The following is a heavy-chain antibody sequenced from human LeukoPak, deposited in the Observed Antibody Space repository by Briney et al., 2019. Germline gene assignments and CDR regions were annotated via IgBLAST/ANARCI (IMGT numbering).Heavy chain of an antibody. CDR3: SKQRSEVVVAATNY. V-gene: IGHV3-23*01. Sequence: ESLRLSCAASGFTFSSYAMTWVRQAPGEGLEWVSSISGGGDTTYYADSVRGRFTISRDNSKNTLSVQMNNLRAEDTAVYYCSKQRSEVVVAATNYWGQGTLVTVSS. J-gene: IGHJ4*02. D-gene: IGHD2-15*01. CDR1: GFTFSSYA. CDR2: ISGGGDTT.